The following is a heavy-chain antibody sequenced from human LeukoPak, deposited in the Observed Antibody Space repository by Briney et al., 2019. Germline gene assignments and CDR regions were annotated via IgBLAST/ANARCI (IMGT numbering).Heavy chain of an antibody. V-gene: IGHV1-69*04. CDR2: IIPILGIA. D-gene: IGHD6-13*01. CDR3: AGEEGIAAAAAIYYYGVDV. Sequence: SVKVSCKASGGTFSSYAISWVRQAPGQGLEWMGRIIPILGIANYAQKFQGRVTITADKSTSTADMELSSLRSEDTAVYYCAGEEGIAAAAAIYYYGVDVWGQGTTVTVSS. J-gene: IGHJ6*02. CDR1: GGTFSSYA.